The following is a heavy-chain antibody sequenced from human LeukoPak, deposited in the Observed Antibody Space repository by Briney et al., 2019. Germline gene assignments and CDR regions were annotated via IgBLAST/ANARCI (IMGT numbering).Heavy chain of an antibody. D-gene: IGHD3-22*01. CDR1: GYSFTSYW. CDR2: IYPGDSDT. V-gene: IGHV5-51*01. J-gene: IGHJ3*01. Sequence: GESLKISCKGSGYSFTSYWIGWVRQMPGKGLEWMGIIYPGDSDTRNSPSFQGQVTISADKSISTAYLQWSSLKASDTAMYYCARPNITSYYDSRGYDAFDVWGQGTMVIVSS. CDR3: ARPNITSYYDSRGYDAFDV.